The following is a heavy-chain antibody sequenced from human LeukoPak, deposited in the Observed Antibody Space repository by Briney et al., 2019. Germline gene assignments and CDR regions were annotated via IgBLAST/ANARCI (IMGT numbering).Heavy chain of an antibody. Sequence: ASVKVSCKASGYAFTSYYMHWVRQAPVQGLEWMGIINPSGGSTSYAQKFQGRVTMTRDTSTSTVYMELSSLRSEDTAVYYCARDSSGYSEWLEKGVYWGQGTLVTVSS. CDR2: INPSGGST. CDR3: ARDSSGYSEWLEKGVY. D-gene: IGHD3-22*01. V-gene: IGHV1-46*01. J-gene: IGHJ4*02. CDR1: GYAFTSYY.